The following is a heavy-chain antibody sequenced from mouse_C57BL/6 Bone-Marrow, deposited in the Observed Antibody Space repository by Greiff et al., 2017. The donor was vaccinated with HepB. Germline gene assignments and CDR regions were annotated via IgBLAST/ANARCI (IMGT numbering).Heavy chain of an antibody. V-gene: IGHV1-78*01. CDR1: GYTFTDHT. CDR3: ARTIYYGNLYFDY. Sequence: VKLVESDAELVKPGASVKISCKVSGYTFTDHTIHWMKQRPEQGLEWIGYIYPRDGSTKYNEKFKGKATLTADKSSSTAYMQLNSLTSEDSAVYFCARTIYYGNLYFDYWGQGTTLTVSS. CDR2: IYPRDGST. D-gene: IGHD2-1*01. J-gene: IGHJ2*01.